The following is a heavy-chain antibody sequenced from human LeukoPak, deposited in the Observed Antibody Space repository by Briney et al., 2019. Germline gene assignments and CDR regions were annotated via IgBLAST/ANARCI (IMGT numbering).Heavy chain of an antibody. J-gene: IGHJ6*03. CDR2: IYPGDSDT. CDR3: ARLFRTPYYYYYMDV. CDR1: GYSFTSYW. V-gene: IGHV5-51*01. Sequence: GESLKISCKGSGYSFTSYWIGWVRQMPGKGLEWMGIIYPGDSDTRYSPSFQGQVTISADKSISTAYLQWSSLEASDTAMYYYARLFRTPYYYYYMDVWGKGTTVTVSS.